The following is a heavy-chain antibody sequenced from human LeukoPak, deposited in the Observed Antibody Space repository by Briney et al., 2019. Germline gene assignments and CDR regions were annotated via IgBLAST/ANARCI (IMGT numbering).Heavy chain of an antibody. Sequence: GGSLRLSCAASGFTFSSQAMYWVRQAPGKGLEWVAVTSGDERSKYYTDSVKGRFTISRDNSKNTLYLQMNSLRVEDTAMYYCAREIRRPYFHFWGQGTLVTVSS. CDR1: GFTFSSQA. V-gene: IGHV3-30*04. CDR2: TSGDERSK. CDR3: AREIRRPYFHF. D-gene: IGHD6-6*01. J-gene: IGHJ4*02.